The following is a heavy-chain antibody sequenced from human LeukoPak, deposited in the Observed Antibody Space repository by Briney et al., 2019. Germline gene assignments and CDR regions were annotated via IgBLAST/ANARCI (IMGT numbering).Heavy chain of an antibody. CDR3: ARGPPYCSTTNCYYMDV. V-gene: IGHV4-4*07. Sequence: SETLSLTCTVSGGSISNYYWNWIRQPAGKGLEWIGRIYTSGSTEYNPSLKSRVTMSVDTYKNQFSLKLTSVTAADTAVYYCARGPPYCSTTNCYYMDVWGKGTTVTVSS. D-gene: IGHD2-2*01. CDR2: IYTSGST. CDR1: GGSISNYY. J-gene: IGHJ6*03.